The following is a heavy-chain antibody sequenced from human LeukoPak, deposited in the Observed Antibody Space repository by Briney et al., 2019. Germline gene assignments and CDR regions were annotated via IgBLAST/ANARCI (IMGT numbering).Heavy chain of an antibody. CDR2: IYYSGST. Sequence: SETLSLTCTVSGGSISSSSYYWGWIRQPPGKGLEWIGSIYYSGSTYYNPSLKSRVTISVDTSKNQFSLKLSSVTAADTAVYYCARVPDYYGSGSYYSPAFDIWGQGTMVTVSS. V-gene: IGHV4-39*01. J-gene: IGHJ3*02. CDR1: GGSISSSSYY. CDR3: ARVPDYYGSGSYYSPAFDI. D-gene: IGHD3-10*01.